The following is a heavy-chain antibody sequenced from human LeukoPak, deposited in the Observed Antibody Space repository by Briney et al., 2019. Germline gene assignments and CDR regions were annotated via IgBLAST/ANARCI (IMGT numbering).Heavy chain of an antibody. V-gene: IGHV3-66*01. CDR3: ARETPIEDHSYGSD. Sequence: PGGSLRLSCAASGFTVSSNYMSWVRQAPGKGLEWVSVIYSGGSTYYADSVKGRFTISRDNSKNTLYLQMNSLRAEDTAVYYCARETPIEDHSYGSDWGQGTLVTVSS. CDR1: GFTVSSNY. CDR2: IYSGGST. D-gene: IGHD5-18*01. J-gene: IGHJ4*02.